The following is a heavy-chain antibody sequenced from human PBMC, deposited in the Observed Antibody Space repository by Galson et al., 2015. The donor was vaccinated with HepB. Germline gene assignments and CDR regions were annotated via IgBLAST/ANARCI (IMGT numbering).Heavy chain of an antibody. CDR3: VRGYNSLDV. Sequence: SLRLSCAVSGFIFGDHYMDWVRQAPGKGLEWVGRSRNRDHSYSTEYAASVKGRFTISRDVSKNSLYLQMNSLKTDDTAVYYCVRGYNSLDVWGLGTTVTVSS. CDR2: SRNRDHSYST. J-gene: IGHJ6*02. CDR1: GFIFGDHY. V-gene: IGHV3-72*01.